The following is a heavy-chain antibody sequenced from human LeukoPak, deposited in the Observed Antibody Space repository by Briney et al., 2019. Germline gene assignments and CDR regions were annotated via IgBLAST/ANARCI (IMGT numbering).Heavy chain of an antibody. Sequence: ASVKVSCKASGHTFNSYFIHWVRQAPGQGLEWMGIINPSAGTTSYAQKFQGRVTMTRDTSTNTVYMDLTSLTSEVTAVYYCATTDGGYYSRFYWGQGTLVTVSS. CDR2: INPSAGTT. CDR3: ATTDGGYYSRFY. J-gene: IGHJ4*02. D-gene: IGHD3-22*01. V-gene: IGHV1-46*02. CDR1: GHTFNSYF.